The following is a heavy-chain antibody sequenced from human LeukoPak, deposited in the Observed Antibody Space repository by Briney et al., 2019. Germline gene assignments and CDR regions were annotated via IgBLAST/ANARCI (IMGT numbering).Heavy chain of an antibody. CDR1: GFTFSSYA. CDR3: ARDLMGATGGYFDY. V-gene: IGHV3-30-3*01. CDR2: ISYDGSNK. J-gene: IGHJ4*02. D-gene: IGHD1-26*01. Sequence: GGSLRLSCAASGFTFSSYAMHWVRQAPGKGLEWAAVISYDGSNKYYADSVKGRFTISRDNSKNTLYLQMNSLRAEDTAVYYCARDLMGATGGYFDYWGQGTLVTVSS.